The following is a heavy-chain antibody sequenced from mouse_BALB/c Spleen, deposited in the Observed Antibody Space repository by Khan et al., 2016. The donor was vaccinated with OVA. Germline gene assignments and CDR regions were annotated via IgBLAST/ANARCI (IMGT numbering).Heavy chain of an antibody. Sequence: VQLQQSGAEPVKPAASLKLSCTASGYNIKDIYIHWVKQRPEKGLERIRRTDPANGNTKYDPKFRGKATITADTSSNTAYLQLSSLTSEDTAVYYCRISTINAWGQGTTLTVSS. CDR3: RISTINA. V-gene: IGHV14-3*02. CDR1: GYNIKDIY. CDR2: TDPANGNT. J-gene: IGHJ2*01.